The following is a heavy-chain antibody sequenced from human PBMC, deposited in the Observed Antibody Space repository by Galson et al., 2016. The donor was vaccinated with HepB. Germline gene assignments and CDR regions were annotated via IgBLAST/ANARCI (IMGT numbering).Heavy chain of an antibody. D-gene: IGHD3-9*01. Sequence: PALVKPTQTLTLTCTFSGFSLSTSGVGVGWIRQSPGKALEWIALIYRNDDKRYSPSLKSRLTITKDTSKNLVVLTMTNMDPLDTAPYFCSRRRYENLTGYYSPGWFDPWGPGTLVTVS. V-gene: IGHV2-5*01. CDR3: SRRRYENLTGYYSPGWFDP. J-gene: IGHJ5*02. CDR1: GFSLSTSGVG. CDR2: IYRNDDK.